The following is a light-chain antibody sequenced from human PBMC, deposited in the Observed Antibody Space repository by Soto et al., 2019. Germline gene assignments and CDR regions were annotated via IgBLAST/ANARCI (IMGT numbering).Light chain of an antibody. V-gene: IGKV1-5*01. CDR1: ESVSNW. Sequence: DIQMTQSPSFLSASVGDKVTITCRATESVSNWLAWYQEKPGNPPRPLIYDASTLESGVPSRFSGSGSGTEFTLTISSLQADDFAIYYCQQYNSYSWTFGQGTKVEMK. J-gene: IGKJ1*01. CDR2: DAS. CDR3: QQYNSYSWT.